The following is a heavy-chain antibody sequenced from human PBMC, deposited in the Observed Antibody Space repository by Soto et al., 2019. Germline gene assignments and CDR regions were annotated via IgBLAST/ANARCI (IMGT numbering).Heavy chain of an antibody. V-gene: IGHV3-33*01. CDR2: IWYDGNPK. CDR3: ARDFHYDSSGCLDL. D-gene: IGHD3-22*01. J-gene: IGHJ3*01. CDR1: GFTFSNHG. Sequence: GGSLRLSCTASGFTFSNHGMHWVRQTPGKGLEWVAVIWYDGNPKYYADSVKGRFTISRDNSKNTLDLEMNALRAEDTAVYHCARDFHYDSSGCLDLWGQGTLVTVSS.